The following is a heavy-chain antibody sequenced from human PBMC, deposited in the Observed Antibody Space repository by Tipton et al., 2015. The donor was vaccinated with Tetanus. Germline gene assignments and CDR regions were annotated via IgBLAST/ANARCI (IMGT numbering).Heavy chain of an antibody. J-gene: IGHJ2*01. CDR1: GGPISGHY. V-gene: IGHV4-59*11. CDR3: AREMNRFFDI. D-gene: IGHD1-14*01. Sequence: LSLTCTVSGGPISGHYWSWIRQTPGRGLEWIGYISYAGYTSYSPSLKNRVTMSVDTSKNQFSLKLKSVTAADTAVYYCAREMNRFFDIWGRGTLVTVSS. CDR2: ISYAGYT.